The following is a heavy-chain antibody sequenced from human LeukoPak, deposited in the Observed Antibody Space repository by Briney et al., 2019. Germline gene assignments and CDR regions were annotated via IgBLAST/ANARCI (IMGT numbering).Heavy chain of an antibody. Sequence: SQTLSLTCTVSGVYISSGSYYWSWIRQPAGNGLEWIGRIYTTGGTNYNPSLKSRVTISVDTSKNQFSLKLSSVTAADTAVYYCARVVGYCSSTSCSYYYYYYMDVWGKGTTVTVSS. D-gene: IGHD2-2*01. CDR3: ARVVGYCSSTSCSYYYYYYMDV. CDR1: GVYISSGSYY. CDR2: IYTTGGT. V-gene: IGHV4-61*02. J-gene: IGHJ6*03.